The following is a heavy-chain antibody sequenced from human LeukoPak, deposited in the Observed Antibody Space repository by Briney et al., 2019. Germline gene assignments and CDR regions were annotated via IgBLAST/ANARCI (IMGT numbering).Heavy chain of an antibody. J-gene: IGHJ4*02. D-gene: IGHD4-17*01. V-gene: IGHV4-39*01. CDR3: ARHATVTSFTFAH. CDR1: GGSISSTSYY. CDR2: IYYSGNT. Sequence: SETLSLTCTVPGGSISSTSYYWGWIRQTPGKGLEWIGSIYYSGNTYYNPSLKSRVTISVDTSKNQFSLELNSVTAADTAVYYCARHATVTSFTFAHWGQGTLVTVSS.